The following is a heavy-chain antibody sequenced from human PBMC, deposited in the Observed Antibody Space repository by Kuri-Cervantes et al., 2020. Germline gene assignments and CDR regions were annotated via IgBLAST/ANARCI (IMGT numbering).Heavy chain of an antibody. CDR1: GGSVSSDSYY. CDR2: IYYSGST. J-gene: IGHJ4*02. V-gene: IGHV4-61*01. D-gene: IGHD1-26*01. CDR3: ARGTHGATALDY. Sequence: SETLSLTCTVSGGSVSSDSYYWSWIRQPPGKGLEWIGYIYYSGSTNYNPSLKSRVTISVDTSKNQFSLKLSSVTAADTAVYYCARGTHGATALDYWGQGTLVTVSS.